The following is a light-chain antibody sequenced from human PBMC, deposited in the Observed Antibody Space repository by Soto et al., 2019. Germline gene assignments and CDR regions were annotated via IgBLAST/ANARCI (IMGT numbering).Light chain of an antibody. CDR3: MQPLQSWT. CDR2: LGS. J-gene: IGKJ1*01. Sequence: DIVMTQSPLSLPVTPGEPASISCSSSQSLLHSNGYNYLDWYLQKPGQSPQLLIYLGSNRASGVPDRFSGSGSVTDSTLKISRVVAEDDGVYYCMQPLQSWTFGQGTKVDIK. V-gene: IGKV2-28*01. CDR1: QSLLHSNGYNY.